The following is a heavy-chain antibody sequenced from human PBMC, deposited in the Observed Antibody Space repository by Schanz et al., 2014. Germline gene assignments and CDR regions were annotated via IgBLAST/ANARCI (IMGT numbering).Heavy chain of an antibody. CDR2: LTGSGTTT. V-gene: IGHV3-23*01. J-gene: IGHJ4*02. D-gene: IGHD6-13*01. CDR3: AKDLAAVGVFDY. Sequence: EVQLLESGGGLVQPGGSLRLSCAASGFGFRKSAMSWVRQAPGKGLEWVSALTGSGTTTYYADSVKGRFTISRDNSKNTLDLQMNSLRAEDTAIYYCAKDLAAVGVFDYWGQGSLVTVSP. CDR1: GFGFRKSA.